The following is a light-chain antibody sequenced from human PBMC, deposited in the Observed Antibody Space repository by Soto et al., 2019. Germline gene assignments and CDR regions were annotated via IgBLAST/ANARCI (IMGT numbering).Light chain of an antibody. V-gene: IGLV1-44*01. Sequence: QSVLTQPPSASGTPGQRVTISCSGSSSNIGSNTVNWYQQLPGTAPKLLIYSNNQRPSGVPDRFSGSVSGTSASLAISGLKSEEEADYYCPAWDDSLNGWVFGGGTKLTVL. J-gene: IGLJ3*02. CDR3: PAWDDSLNGWV. CDR1: SSNIGSNT. CDR2: SNN.